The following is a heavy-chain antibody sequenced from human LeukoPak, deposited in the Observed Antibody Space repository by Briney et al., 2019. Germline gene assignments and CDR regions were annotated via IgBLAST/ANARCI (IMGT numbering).Heavy chain of an antibody. J-gene: IGHJ4*02. D-gene: IGHD4-11*01. CDR2: IYHSGST. V-gene: IGHV4-38-2*01. Sequence: SETLSLTCAVSGYSISSSYYWGWTRQPLGKGLEWIGTIYHSGSTHYNPSLKSRVTLSVDTSKNQFSLKLRSVSAADSAVYYCASLPSNTVTHCYWGQGTLVTVSS. CDR3: ASLPSNTVTHCY. CDR1: GYSISSSYY.